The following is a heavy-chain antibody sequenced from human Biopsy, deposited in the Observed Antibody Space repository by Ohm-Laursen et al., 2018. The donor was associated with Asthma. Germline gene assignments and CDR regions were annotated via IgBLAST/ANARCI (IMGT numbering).Heavy chain of an antibody. Sequence: ASVKVSCKASGYTFIGFHMHWMRQAPGPGLEWMGRINPNSGGTNYAQKFQGRVTMTRDTSISTAYMEVSRLRSDDTAVYYCARGQKSAGDRWFDPWGQGTLVTVSS. V-gene: IGHV1-2*06. J-gene: IGHJ5*02. CDR1: GYTFIGFH. D-gene: IGHD6-13*01. CDR3: ARGQKSAGDRWFDP. CDR2: INPNSGGT.